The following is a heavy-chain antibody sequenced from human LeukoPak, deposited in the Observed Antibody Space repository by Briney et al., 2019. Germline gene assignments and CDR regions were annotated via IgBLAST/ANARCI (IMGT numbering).Heavy chain of an antibody. J-gene: IGHJ5*02. CDR3: ARGIAVAGTGPPYNWFDP. V-gene: IGHV4-34*01. D-gene: IGHD6-19*01. CDR1: GGSFSGYY. Sequence: SETLSLTCAVYGGSFSGYYWSWIRQPPGKGLEWIGEINHSGSTNYNPSLKSRVTISVDKSKNQFSLKLSSVTAADTAVYYCARGIAVAGTGPPYNWFDPWGQGTLVTVSS. CDR2: INHSGST.